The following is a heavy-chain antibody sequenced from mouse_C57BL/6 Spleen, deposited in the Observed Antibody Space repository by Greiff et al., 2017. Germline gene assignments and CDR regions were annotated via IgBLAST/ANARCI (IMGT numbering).Heavy chain of an antibody. V-gene: IGHV1-82*01. CDR3: ARVYDYDVGAMDD. CDR2: IYPGDGDT. Sequence: VQLQESGPELVKPGASVKISCKASGYAFSSSWMNWVKQRPGKGLEWIGRIYPGDGDTNYNGKFKGKATLTADKSSSTAYMQLSSLTSEDSAVYFCARVYDYDVGAMDDWGQGTSVTVSS. J-gene: IGHJ4*01. D-gene: IGHD2-4*01. CDR1: GYAFSSSW.